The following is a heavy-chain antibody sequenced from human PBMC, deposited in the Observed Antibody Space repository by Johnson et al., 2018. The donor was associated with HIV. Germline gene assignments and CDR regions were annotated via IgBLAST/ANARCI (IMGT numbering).Heavy chain of an antibody. CDR2: ISGNGGST. V-gene: IGHV3-64*01. Sequence: VLLVESGGGLVQPGGSLSLSCAPSGFTSSSYPLPWVRRAPGKGREYVSAISGNGGSTYYANPVKGRFTISRDNSKTPLYLQMGSLRAEDTAVYYCGGVGRTGSAFDMWGLGTMVTVSS. CDR3: GGVGRTGSAFDM. CDR1: GFTSSSYP. D-gene: IGHD2-15*01. J-gene: IGHJ3*02.